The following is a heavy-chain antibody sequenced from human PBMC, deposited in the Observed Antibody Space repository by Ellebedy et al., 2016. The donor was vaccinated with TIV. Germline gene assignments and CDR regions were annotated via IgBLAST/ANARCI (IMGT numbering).Heavy chain of an antibody. J-gene: IGHJ6*02. CDR3: ARAEDDEYYYGMDV. V-gene: IGHV3-53*01. CDR1: GFTVSSYY. Sequence: GESLKISCAASGFTVSSYYMSWVRQAPGKGLEWVSMISSGGGTYYADSVKGRFTISRDNSKNTLYLQMNSLRAEDTAVYFCARAEDDEYYYGMDVWGQGTTVTVSS. CDR2: ISSGGGT. D-gene: IGHD1-1*01.